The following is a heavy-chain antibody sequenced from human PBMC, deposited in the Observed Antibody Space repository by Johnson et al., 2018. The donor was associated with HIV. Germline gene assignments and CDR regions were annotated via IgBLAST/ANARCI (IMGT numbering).Heavy chain of an antibody. Sequence: VESGGGVVQPGRSLRLSCAASGFTFSSYVMHWVRQAPGKGLEWVAVISYDGSNKYYADSVKGRFTISRANSKNTLYLQMNSLRAEDTAVYCCARGVDGAFDIWGQGTMVTVSS. CDR1: GFTFSSYV. J-gene: IGHJ3*02. CDR3: ARGVDGAFDI. V-gene: IGHV3-30-3*01. D-gene: IGHD3-10*01. CDR2: ISYDGSNK.